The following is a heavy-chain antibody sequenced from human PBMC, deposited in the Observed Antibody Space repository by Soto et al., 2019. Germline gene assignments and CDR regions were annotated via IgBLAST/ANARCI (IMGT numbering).Heavy chain of an antibody. J-gene: IGHJ2*01. V-gene: IGHV2-26*01. CDR1: GFSLSNARMG. CDR2: IFSNDEK. Sequence: QVTLKESGPVLVKHTETLTLTCTVSGFSLSNARMGVSWIRQPPGKALEWLAHIFSNDEKSYSTSLKSRLTITKHTSKSQVVLTMTNMDPVDTATYYCARRWRHSSGWFDLWGRGNLVTLS. D-gene: IGHD6-19*01. CDR3: ARRWRHSSGWFDL.